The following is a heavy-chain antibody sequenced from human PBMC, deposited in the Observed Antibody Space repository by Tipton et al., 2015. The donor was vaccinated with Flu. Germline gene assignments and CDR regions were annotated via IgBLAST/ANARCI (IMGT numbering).Heavy chain of an antibody. J-gene: IGHJ4*02. CDR3: ARVWSSFVATASLDY. CDR2: IRYGGSS. D-gene: IGHD1-1*01. Sequence: LSCTVSGGSISTSGYYLGWIRQPPGKGLEWIGSIRYGGSSYYTPSLKSRVTISLDMSKDQFSLKLASVTAADTAVYYCARVWSSFVATASLDYWGRGTLVTVSS. V-gene: IGHV4-39*07. CDR1: GGSISTSGYY.